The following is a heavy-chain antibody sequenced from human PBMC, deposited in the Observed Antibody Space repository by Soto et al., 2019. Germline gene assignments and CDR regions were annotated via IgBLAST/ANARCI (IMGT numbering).Heavy chain of an antibody. CDR3: ASSYVSGDRAIDY. J-gene: IGHJ4*02. V-gene: IGHV1-69*02. D-gene: IGHD3-10*01. CDR2: INPILSMS. Sequence: QVQLVQSGAEVNRPGSSVKVSCNASGDTCTFSSINWVRQAPGLALAWMGRINPILSMSNSAQSFPGRVTMYADKSTSTAYMELSSLRSEDRAIYCGASSYVSGDRAIDYFGKGGLVTVSS. CDR1: GDTCTFSS.